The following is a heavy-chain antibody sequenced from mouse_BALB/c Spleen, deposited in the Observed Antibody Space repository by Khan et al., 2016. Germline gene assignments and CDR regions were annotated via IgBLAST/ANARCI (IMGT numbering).Heavy chain of an antibody. CDR1: GYSITSDYA. Sequence: EVQLQESGPGLVKPSQSLPLSCTVTGYSITSDYARNWHRQFPGNKLEWLGYISYSGSISYTPFLKSRFSITRDTSKHQFFLQMNSVTTEDTATYYCTRGGMDCWGQGTSVTVAS. CDR3: TRGGMDC. V-gene: IGHV3-2*02. CDR2: ISYSGSI. J-gene: IGHJ4*01.